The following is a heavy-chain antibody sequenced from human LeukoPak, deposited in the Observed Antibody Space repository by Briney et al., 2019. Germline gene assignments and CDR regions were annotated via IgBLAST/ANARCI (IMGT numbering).Heavy chain of an antibody. J-gene: IGHJ4*02. V-gene: IGHV1-69*04. CDR2: IIPILGIA. CDR3: ARDAVSRYSSGWYNLGY. D-gene: IGHD6-19*01. Sequence: GASVKVSCKASGGTFSSYAISWVRQAPGQGLEWMGRIIPILGIANYAQKFQGRVTITADKSTSTAYMELSSLRSEGTAVYYCARDAVSRYSSGWYNLGYWGQGTLVTVSS. CDR1: GGTFSSYA.